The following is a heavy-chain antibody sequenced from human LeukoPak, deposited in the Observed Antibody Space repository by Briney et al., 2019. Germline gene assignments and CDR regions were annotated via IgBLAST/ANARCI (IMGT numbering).Heavy chain of an antibody. Sequence: PGGSLRLSCAASGFTFSSYSMNWVRQAPGKGLEWVSSISSSSSYIYSADSVKGRFTISRDNAKNSLYLQMNSLRAEDTAVYYCARDRHKYNYDSGGYPPYWGQGTLVTVSS. CDR2: ISSSSSYI. CDR1: GFTFSSYS. V-gene: IGHV3-21*01. CDR3: ARDRHKYNYDSGGYPPY. D-gene: IGHD3-22*01. J-gene: IGHJ4*02.